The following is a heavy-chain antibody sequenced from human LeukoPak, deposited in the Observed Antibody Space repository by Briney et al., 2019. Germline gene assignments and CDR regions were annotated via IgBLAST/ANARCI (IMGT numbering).Heavy chain of an antibody. CDR3: ARDPPYYYDSSGYLGGFDAFDI. CDR2: IYYSGST. D-gene: IGHD3-22*01. Sequence: SSETLSLTCTVSGGSISSGDYYWSWIRQPPGKGLEWIGYIYYSGSTYYNPSLKSRVTISVDTSKNQFSLKLSSVTAADTAVYYCARDPPYYYDSSGYLGGFDAFDIWGQGTMVTVSS. V-gene: IGHV4-30-4*01. J-gene: IGHJ3*02. CDR1: GGSISSGDYY.